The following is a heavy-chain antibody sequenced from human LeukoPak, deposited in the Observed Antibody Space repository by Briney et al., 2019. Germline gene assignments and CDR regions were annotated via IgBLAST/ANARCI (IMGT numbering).Heavy chain of an antibody. J-gene: IGHJ3*02. V-gene: IGHV4-59*01. CDR2: IYYSGST. CDR3: ARDRGITMVRGVDDAFDI. CDR1: GGSISSYY. Sequence: PSETLSLTCTVSGGSISSYYWSWIRQPPGKGLEWIGYIYYSGSTNYNPSLKSRVTISVDTSKNQFSLKLSSVTAADTAVYYCARDRGITMVRGVDDAFDIWGQGTMVTVPS. D-gene: IGHD3-10*01.